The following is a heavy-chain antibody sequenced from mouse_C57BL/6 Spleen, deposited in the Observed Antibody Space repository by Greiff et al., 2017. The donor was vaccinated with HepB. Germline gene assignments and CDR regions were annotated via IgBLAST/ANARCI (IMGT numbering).Heavy chain of an antibody. J-gene: IGHJ4*01. D-gene: IGHD1-1*01. CDR3: ARSDYGRTYAMDY. Sequence: VQLQQSGAELVKPGASVKISCKASGYAFSSYWMNWVKQRPGKGLEWIGQIYPGDGDTNYNGKFKGKATLTADKSSSTAYMQLSSLTSEDSAVYFCARSDYGRTYAMDYWGQGTSVTVAS. CDR1: GYAFSSYW. V-gene: IGHV1-80*01. CDR2: IYPGDGDT.